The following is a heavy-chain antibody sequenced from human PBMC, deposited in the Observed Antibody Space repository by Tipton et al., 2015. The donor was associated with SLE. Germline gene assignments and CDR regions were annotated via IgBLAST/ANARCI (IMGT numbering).Heavy chain of an antibody. D-gene: IGHD3-10*01. CDR2: INHSGST. Sequence: TLSLTCTVSGGSISSGSYFWGWIRQPAGKGLEWIGEINHSGSTNYNPSLKSRVTISVDTSKNQFSLKLSSVTAADTAVYYCARDHLPGGYYYYMDVWGKGTTVTVSS. J-gene: IGHJ6*03. CDR3: ARDHLPGGYYYYMDV. V-gene: IGHV4-61*09. CDR1: GGSISSGSYF.